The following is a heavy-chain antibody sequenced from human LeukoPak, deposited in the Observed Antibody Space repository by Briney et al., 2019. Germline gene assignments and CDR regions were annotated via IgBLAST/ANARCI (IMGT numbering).Heavy chain of an antibody. CDR3: ARSDGYGLVGI. CDR1: GGSISNYY. CDR2: IYYSGST. Sequence: SETLSLTCTVSGGSISNYYWSWIRQPPGKGLEWIGYIYYSGSTNYNPSLKSRVTISVDTSKNQFSLKLRSVTAADTAVYYCARSDGYGLVGIWGQGTMVTVSS. D-gene: IGHD3-10*01. J-gene: IGHJ3*02. V-gene: IGHV4-59*01.